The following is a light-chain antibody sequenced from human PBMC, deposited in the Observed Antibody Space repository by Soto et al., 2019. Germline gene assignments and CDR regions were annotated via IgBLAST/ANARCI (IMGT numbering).Light chain of an antibody. V-gene: IGKV1-39*01. CDR1: QSISSY. CDR2: AAS. Sequence: DIQMTQSPSSLSASVGDRVTITCRASQSISSYLNWYQQKPGKAPKLLIYAASSLQSGVPSRFSGSGSVTDFTLTISSLQPEDFATYYCQQSYSTLWTFCQGTKVEIK. CDR3: QQSYSTLWT. J-gene: IGKJ1*01.